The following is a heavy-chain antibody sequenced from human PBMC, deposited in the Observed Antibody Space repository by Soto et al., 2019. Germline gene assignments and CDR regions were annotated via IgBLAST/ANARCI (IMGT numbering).Heavy chain of an antibody. J-gene: IGHJ4*02. D-gene: IGHD6-19*01. CDR1: GFTFSSYS. CDR3: ARDVGAVAGTFDY. Sequence: EVQLVESGGGLVQPGGSLRLSCAASGFTFSSYSMNWVRQAPGKGLEWVSYISSSSTTIYYADSVKGRFTISRDNAKNSRYLQMNSLRAEDTAVYYCARDVGAVAGTFDYWGQGTLVTVSS. CDR2: ISSSSTTI. V-gene: IGHV3-48*01.